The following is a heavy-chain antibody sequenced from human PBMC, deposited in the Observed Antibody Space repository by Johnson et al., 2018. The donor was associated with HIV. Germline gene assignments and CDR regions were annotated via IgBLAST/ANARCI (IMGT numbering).Heavy chain of an antibody. D-gene: IGHD3-10*01. V-gene: IGHV3-30*04. Sequence: VQLVESGRGVVQPGTSLRLSRAASGFTFSSYAMHWVRQAPGKGLEWVAVISFDGSNKYYTDSVTGRFTISRDNSKNTLHLQMNSLSAEDTAVYYCAKDDQNYYGSGSYYDAFDIWGQGTMVTVSS. CDR1: GFTFSSYA. CDR2: ISFDGSNK. J-gene: IGHJ3*02. CDR3: AKDDQNYYGSGSYYDAFDI.